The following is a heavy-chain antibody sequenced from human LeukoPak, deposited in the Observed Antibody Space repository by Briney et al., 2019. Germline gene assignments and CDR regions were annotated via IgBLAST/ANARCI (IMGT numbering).Heavy chain of an antibody. V-gene: IGHV4-30-2*02. CDR2: IFHSGST. CDR1: GGSISSGGYS. D-gene: IGHD6-13*01. J-gene: IGHJ4*02. Sequence: SGTLSLTCAVSGGSISSGGYSWSWIRQPPGKGLEWIGYIFHSGSTFYNPSLKSRVTISVDTSKNQFSLKLSSVTAADTAVYYCATGYRSSWSFDYWGQGTLVTVSS. CDR3: ATGYRSSWSFDY.